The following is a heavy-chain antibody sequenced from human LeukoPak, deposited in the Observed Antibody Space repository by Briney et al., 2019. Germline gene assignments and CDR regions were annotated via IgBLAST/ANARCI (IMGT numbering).Heavy chain of an antibody. CDR3: ARSYYYDSSGYLSPVGFDP. CDR1: GFTFSSYS. CDR2: ISSSSSYI. Sequence: GGSLRLSCAASGFTFSSYSMNWVRQAPGKGLEWVSSISSSSSYIYYADSVKGRFTISRDNAKNSLYLQMNSLRAEDTAVYYCARSYYYDSSGYLSPVGFDPWGRGTLVTVSS. D-gene: IGHD3-22*01. J-gene: IGHJ5*02. V-gene: IGHV3-21*01.